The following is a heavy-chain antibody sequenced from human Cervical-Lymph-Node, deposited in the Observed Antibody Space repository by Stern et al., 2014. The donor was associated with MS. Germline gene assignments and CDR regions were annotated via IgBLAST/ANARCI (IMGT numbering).Heavy chain of an antibody. J-gene: IGHJ4*02. Sequence: QLQLQESGPGLVKPSETLSLTCAVSGDSISSYTHYWAWIRQPPGKGLEWIGSVYYSGATYYNPSLKSPVTISVDTPKIHFPRGLNSVPAADTAVYYCAKHACTGAACPFDLWGQGTLVTVSS. CDR2: VYYSGAT. CDR3: AKHACTGAACPFDL. CDR1: GDSISSYTHY. D-gene: IGHD2-8*02. V-gene: IGHV4-39*01.